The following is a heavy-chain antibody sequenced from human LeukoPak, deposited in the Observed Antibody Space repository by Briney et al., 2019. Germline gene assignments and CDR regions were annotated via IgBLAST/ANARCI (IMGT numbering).Heavy chain of an antibody. D-gene: IGHD5-12*01. CDR2: ISSNGGST. V-gene: IGHV3-64D*06. CDR3: ASPYSGYDYNFDY. Sequence: PGGSLRLSCSASGFTFRTYAMHWVRQAPGKGLEYVSSISSNGGSTYYADSVKGRFTISRDNSKNTLFLQMSSLRAEDTAVYYCASPYSGYDYNFDYWGQGTLVTVSS. CDR1: GFTFRTYA. J-gene: IGHJ4*02.